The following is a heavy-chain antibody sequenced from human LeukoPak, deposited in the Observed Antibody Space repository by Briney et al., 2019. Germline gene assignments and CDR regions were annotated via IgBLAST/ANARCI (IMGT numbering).Heavy chain of an antibody. V-gene: IGHV3-23*01. CDR2: ISGSGGST. J-gene: IGHJ4*02. CDR1: GFTFSSYA. Sequence: PGGSLRLSCAASGFTFSSYAMSWVRQAPGKGLEWVSAISGSGGSTYYADSVKGRFTISRDNSKNTLYLQMNSLRAEDTAVYYCAKDNTPPSPFYYDFWSGSPDYWGQGTLVTVSS. D-gene: IGHD3-3*01. CDR3: AKDNTPPSPFYYDFWSGSPDY.